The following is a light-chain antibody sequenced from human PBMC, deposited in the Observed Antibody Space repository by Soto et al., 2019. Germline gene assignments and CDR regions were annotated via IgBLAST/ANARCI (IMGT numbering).Light chain of an antibody. CDR3: QHDNSYSEA. J-gene: IGKJ1*01. CDR2: DAS. CDR1: QSISWW. Sequence: GDRVTITCRASQSISWWLAWYQQKPGQAPKLLIYDASALESGVPSRFSGSGSGTEFTLTISSLQPDDFATYYCQHDNSYSEAFGQGTKV. V-gene: IGKV1-5*01.